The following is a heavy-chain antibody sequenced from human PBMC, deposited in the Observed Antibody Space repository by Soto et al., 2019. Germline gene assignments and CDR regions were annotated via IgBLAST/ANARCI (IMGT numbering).Heavy chain of an antibody. Sequence: SVKVSCKASGGTFSSYAISWVRQAPGQGLEWMGGIIPIFGTANYAQKFQGRVTITADGSTSTAYMELSSLRSEDTAVYYCARGFRHDYGDYVFDPWGQGTLVTVSS. D-gene: IGHD4-17*01. J-gene: IGHJ5*02. CDR1: GGTFSSYA. V-gene: IGHV1-69*13. CDR3: ARGFRHDYGDYVFDP. CDR2: IIPIFGTA.